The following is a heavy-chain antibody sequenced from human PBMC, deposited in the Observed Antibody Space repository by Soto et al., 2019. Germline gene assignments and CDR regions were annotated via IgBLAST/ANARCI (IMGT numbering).Heavy chain of an antibody. V-gene: IGHV4-59*01. CDR3: ASMRWFGEFEIDY. Sequence: SETLSLTCTVSGGSISSYYWSWIRQPPGKGLEWIGYIYYSGSTNYNPSLKSRVTISVDTSKNQFSLKLSSVTAADTAEYYCASMRWFGEFEIDYWGQGTLVTVSS. J-gene: IGHJ4*02. D-gene: IGHD3-10*01. CDR1: GGSISSYY. CDR2: IYYSGST.